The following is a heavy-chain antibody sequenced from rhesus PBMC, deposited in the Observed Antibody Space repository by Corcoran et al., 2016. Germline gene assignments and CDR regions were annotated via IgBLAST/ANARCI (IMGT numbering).Heavy chain of an antibody. J-gene: IGHJ4*01. CDR1: GGSISDSYR. Sequence: QVQLQESGPGVVKPSETLSLTCAVSGGSISDSYRWSWIRQPPGQGLEWIGKIDGNIAGTNYNPSLQRRVTISKGTARNQFYLKLSSVTAADTAVYYCARHPFSGGTMIDYWGRGVLVTVSS. CDR2: IDGNIAGT. CDR3: ARHPFSGGTMIDY. V-gene: IGHV4-81*01. D-gene: IGHD1-1*01.